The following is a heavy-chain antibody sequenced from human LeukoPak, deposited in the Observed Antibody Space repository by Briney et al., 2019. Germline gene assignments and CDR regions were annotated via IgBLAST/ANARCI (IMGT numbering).Heavy chain of an antibody. J-gene: IGHJ6*02. CDR2: ISGSGGST. CDR3: AKDRPHIVVVPYGMDV. V-gene: IGHV3-23*01. Sequence: PGGSLRLSCAASGFTFSSYAMCWVRQAQGKGLEWVSAISGSGGSTYYADSVKGRFTISRDNSKNTLYLQMNSLRAEDTAVYYCAKDRPHIVVVPYGMDVWGQGTTVTVSS. CDR1: GFTFSSYA. D-gene: IGHD2-2*01.